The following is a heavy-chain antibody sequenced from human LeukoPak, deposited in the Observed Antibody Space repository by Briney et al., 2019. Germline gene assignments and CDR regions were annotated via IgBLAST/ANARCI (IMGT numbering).Heavy chain of an antibody. CDR2: IYHSGST. J-gene: IGHJ5*02. D-gene: IGHD2-2*01. CDR1: GGSISSGGYS. V-gene: IGHV4-30-2*01. Sequence: SETLSLTCAVSGGSISSGGYSWSWIRQPPGKGLEWIGYIYHSGSTYYNPSLKSRVTISVDRSKNQFSLKLSSVTAADTAVYYCAREPRVGDRSSTSCYDWFDPWGQGTLVTVSS. CDR3: AREPRVGDRSSTSCYDWFDP.